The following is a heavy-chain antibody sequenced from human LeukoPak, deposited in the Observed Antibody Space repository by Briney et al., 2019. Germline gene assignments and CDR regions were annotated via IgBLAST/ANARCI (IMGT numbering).Heavy chain of an antibody. Sequence: SETLSLTCAVYGGSFNGYYWSWIRQPPGKGLEWIGEINHSGTTNYNPSLKSRVTISVGTSKNQFSLKLSSVTAADTAVYYCARVSCKLPAHRCYFDYWGQGTLVTVSS. CDR2: INHSGTT. V-gene: IGHV4-34*01. CDR3: ARVSCKLPAHRCYFDY. J-gene: IGHJ4*02. CDR1: GGSFNGYY.